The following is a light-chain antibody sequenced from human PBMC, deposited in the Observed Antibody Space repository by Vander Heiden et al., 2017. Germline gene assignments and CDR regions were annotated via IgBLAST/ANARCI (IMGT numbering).Light chain of an antibody. V-gene: IGKV3-15*01. CDR2: GAA. CDR1: ASVTSN. CDR3: QQYNNWPLYT. J-gene: IGKJ2*01. Sequence: EVVMTQSPATLSVSPAESATLSCRARASVTSNLAWYQQKPGQAPRLLICGAATRATGIPARFSGSGSGTEFTLTISSLQSEDFAVYYCQQYNNWPLYTFGQGTKLEIK.